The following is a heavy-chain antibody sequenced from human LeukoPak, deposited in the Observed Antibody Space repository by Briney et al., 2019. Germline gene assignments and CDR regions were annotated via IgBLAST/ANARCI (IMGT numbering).Heavy chain of an antibody. V-gene: IGHV4-39*02. Sequence: SETLSLTCTASGGSISSSSYYWGWIRQPPGKGLEWIGSIYYSGSTYYNPSLKSRVTISVDTSKNQFSLKLSSVTAAGTAVYYCAREHGSYDYVWGSYCYYNWFDPWGQGTLVTVSS. CDR2: IYYSGST. CDR3: AREHGSYDYVWGSYCYYNWFDP. CDR1: GGSISSSSYY. D-gene: IGHD3-16*02. J-gene: IGHJ5*02.